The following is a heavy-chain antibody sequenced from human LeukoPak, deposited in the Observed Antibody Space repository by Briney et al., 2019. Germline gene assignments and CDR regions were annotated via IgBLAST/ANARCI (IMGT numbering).Heavy chain of an antibody. CDR3: ARVHDCVCGSYRYYFDY. V-gene: IGHV3-7*01. CDR2: IKQDGSEK. D-gene: IGHD3-16*02. J-gene: IGHJ4*02. CDR1: GFTFSSYW. Sequence: GGSLRLSCAASGFTFSSYWMSWVRQAPGKGLEWVADIKQDGSEKYYVDSVKGRFTISRDNAKNSLYLQMNSMRAEDTAVDYCARVHDCVCGSYRYYFDYWGQGTLVTVSS.